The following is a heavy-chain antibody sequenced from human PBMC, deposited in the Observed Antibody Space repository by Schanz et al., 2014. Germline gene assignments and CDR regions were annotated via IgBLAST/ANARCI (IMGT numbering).Heavy chain of an antibody. Sequence: VQLVESGGGLVKPGGSLRLSCAASGFTFSTYAMSWVRQAPGKGLEWVSSISHSGGSKYYADSVKGRFTISRDSGQNSLYLQMNSLRAGDTAVYYCARGTDWNLHYWGQGALVTVSS. V-gene: IGHV3-23*04. CDR3: ARGTDWNLHY. CDR2: ISHSGGSK. D-gene: IGHD1-1*01. J-gene: IGHJ4*02. CDR1: GFTFSTYA.